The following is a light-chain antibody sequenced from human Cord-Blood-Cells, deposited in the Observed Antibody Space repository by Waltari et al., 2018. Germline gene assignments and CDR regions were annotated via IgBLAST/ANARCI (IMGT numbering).Light chain of an antibody. CDR3: QQSYSTPQT. CDR2: AAS. J-gene: IGKJ1*01. Sequence: DIQMTPSPSSLSASVGDRVTITCRASQSISSYLNWYQQKPGKAPKLLISAASSLQSGVPSRFSGSGSGTDFTLTSSSLQPEDFATYYCQQSYSTPQTFGQGTKVEIK. CDR1: QSISSY. V-gene: IGKV1-39*01.